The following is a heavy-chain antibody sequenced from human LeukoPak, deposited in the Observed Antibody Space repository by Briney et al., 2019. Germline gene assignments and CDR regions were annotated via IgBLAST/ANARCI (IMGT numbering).Heavy chain of an antibody. CDR2: INTDGRTT. CDR1: GFTFSTYW. V-gene: IGHV3-74*01. J-gene: IGHJ4*02. CDR3: TRGFLGSCSGGSCYSGY. Sequence: GGSLRLSCAASGFTFSTYWMHWVRQAPEKGLVWVSHINTDGRTTNYADSVKGRFTISRDNAKNTLFLQMNSLRVEDAAVYYCTRGFLGSCSGGSCYSGYWGQGTLVAVSS. D-gene: IGHD2-15*01.